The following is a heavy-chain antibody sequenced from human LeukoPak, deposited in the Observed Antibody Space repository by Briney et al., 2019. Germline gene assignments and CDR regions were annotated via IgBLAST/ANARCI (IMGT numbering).Heavy chain of an antibody. Sequence: GGSLRLSCAASGFTFSSFGMHWVRQAPGKGLELVAVLSYDGSNSFYADSVKGRFTISRDNSKNTLYLQMNSLRPEDTAVYYCAKDASTVTLHADYWGQGTLVTVSS. CDR3: AKDASTVTLHADY. D-gene: IGHD4-17*01. CDR1: GFTFSSFG. V-gene: IGHV3-30*18. CDR2: LSYDGSNS. J-gene: IGHJ4*02.